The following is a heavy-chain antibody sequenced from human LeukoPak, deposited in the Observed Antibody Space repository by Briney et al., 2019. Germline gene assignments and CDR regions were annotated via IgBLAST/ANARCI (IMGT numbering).Heavy chain of an antibody. CDR2: ISYSGIT. CDR1: GGLITNYY. Sequence: SETLSLTCTVSGGLITNYYWSWIRQSPGKGLEWIGYISYSGITNYNPSLKSRVTISGDTPKNQFSLQLNSVTAADTAVYYCARHPPLGGFDYWGQGTLVTVPS. J-gene: IGHJ4*02. D-gene: IGHD7-27*01. V-gene: IGHV4-59*08. CDR3: ARHPPLGGFDY.